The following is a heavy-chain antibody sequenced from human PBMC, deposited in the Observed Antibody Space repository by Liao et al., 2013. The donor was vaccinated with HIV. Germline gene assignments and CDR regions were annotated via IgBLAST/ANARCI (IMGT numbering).Heavy chain of an antibody. CDR3: ARGAWSLLQDSPFDI. V-gene: IGHV4-34*01. CDR2: ISHSGAT. CDR1: GGSFSDYY. Sequence: QVQLQQWGAGLLKPSETLSLTCAAYGGSFSDYYWSWIRQSPGKGLEWIGHISHSGATHYNPSLKSRVRLSVATSSRQFSLTLSSVTAADAAVYYCARGAWSLLQDSPFDIWGPGTMVSVS. D-gene: IGHD2/OR15-2a*01. J-gene: IGHJ3*02.